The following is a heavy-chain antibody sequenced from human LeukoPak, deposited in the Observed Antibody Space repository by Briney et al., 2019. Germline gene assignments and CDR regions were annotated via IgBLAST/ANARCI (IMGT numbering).Heavy chain of an antibody. CDR3: AREIKRISYPDYFDY. J-gene: IGHJ4*02. D-gene: IGHD3-16*02. CDR2: INHSGST. CDR1: GGSFSGYY. Sequence: SETLSLTCAVYGGSFSGYYWSWIRQPPGKGLEWIGEINHSGSTNYNPSLKSRVTISVDTSKNQFSLKLSSVTAADTAVYYCAREIKRISYPDYFDYWGQGTLVTVSS. V-gene: IGHV4-34*01.